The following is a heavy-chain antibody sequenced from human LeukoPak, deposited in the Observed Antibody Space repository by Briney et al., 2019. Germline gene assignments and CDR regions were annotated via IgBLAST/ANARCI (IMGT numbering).Heavy chain of an antibody. J-gene: IGHJ5*02. CDR3: ARDNSVEDTAWWFDP. Sequence: ASVKVSCKASGYTFTNYDINWVRQATGQGLEWMGWMNPSSGNAGYAQKFQGRVTITCNTSISTAYMELSSLRSEDTAVYYCARDNSVEDTAWWFDPWGQGTLVTVSS. CDR2: MNPSSGNA. V-gene: IGHV1-8*03. CDR1: GYTFTNYD. D-gene: IGHD4-23*01.